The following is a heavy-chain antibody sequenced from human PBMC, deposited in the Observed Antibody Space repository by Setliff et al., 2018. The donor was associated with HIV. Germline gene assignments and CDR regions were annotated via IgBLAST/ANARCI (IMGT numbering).Heavy chain of an antibody. D-gene: IGHD3-10*01. CDR1: GFTFSSYS. V-gene: IGHV3-7*01. CDR3: ARHDVVRGAIDN. J-gene: IGHJ4*02. Sequence: PGGSLRLSCAASGFTFSSYSMNWVRQAPGKGLEWVANIDRDGSETNYADSVRGRFTISRDNTKNSLYLQMDGLRVEDTAVYYCARHDVVRGAIDNWGQGTLVTVSS. CDR2: IDRDGSET.